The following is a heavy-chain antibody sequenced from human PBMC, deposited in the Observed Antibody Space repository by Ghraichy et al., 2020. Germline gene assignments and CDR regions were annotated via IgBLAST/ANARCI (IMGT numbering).Heavy chain of an antibody. J-gene: IGHJ6*02. CDR2: IRGSGGST. CDR3: AKCLSMVRGLIYYGMDV. V-gene: IGHV3-23*01. CDR1: GFTLNTYD. Sequence: GGSLRLSCAASGFTLNTYDMSWVRQAPGKGLEWISIIRGSGGSTHYADSVKGRFTISRDNSKNTLFLQMNSLRAEDTAVYYCAKCLSMVRGLIYYGMDVWGQGTTVIVSS. D-gene: IGHD3-10*01.